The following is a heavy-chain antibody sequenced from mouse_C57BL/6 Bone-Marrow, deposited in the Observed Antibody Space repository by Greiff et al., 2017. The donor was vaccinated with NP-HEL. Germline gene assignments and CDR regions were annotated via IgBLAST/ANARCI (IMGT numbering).Heavy chain of an antibody. J-gene: IGHJ3*01. CDR3: TTYGSSYGFAY. D-gene: IGHD1-1*01. CDR2: IDPENGDT. Sequence: VQLQQSGAELVRPGASVKLSCTASGFNIKDDYMHWVKQRPEQGLEWVGWIDPENGDTEYASKFQGKATITADTSSNTAYLQLSSLTSEDTAVYYCTTYGSSYGFAYGGQGTLVTVSA. CDR1: GFNIKDDY. V-gene: IGHV14-4*01.